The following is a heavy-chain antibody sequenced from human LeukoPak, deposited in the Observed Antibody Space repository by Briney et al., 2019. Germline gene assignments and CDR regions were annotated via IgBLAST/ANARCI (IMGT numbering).Heavy chain of an antibody. CDR2: IYYSGST. CDR3: ARGRQDIVVVPAAFGFDP. Sequence: PSETLSLTCTVSGGSISSYYWSWIRQPPGKGLEWVGYIYYSGSTNYNPSLKSRVTISVDTSKNQFSLKLSSVTAADTAVYYCARGRQDIVVVPAAFGFDPWGQGTLVTASS. J-gene: IGHJ5*02. CDR1: GGSISSYY. D-gene: IGHD2-2*01. V-gene: IGHV4-59*01.